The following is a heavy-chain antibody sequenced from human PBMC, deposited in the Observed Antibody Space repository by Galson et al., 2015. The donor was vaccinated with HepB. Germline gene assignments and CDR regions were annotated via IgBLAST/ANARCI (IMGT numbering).Heavy chain of an antibody. CDR3: AKPAASSYSFGWYVDC. V-gene: IGHV3-23*01. CDR1: GFTFSSYA. D-gene: IGHD6-19*01. Sequence: SLRLSCAASGFTFSSYAMSWVRQAPGKGLEWVSAIGSGAGSTFYADSVKGRFTISRDDSKDTLYLQMNSLRAEDTAVYYCAKPAASSYSFGWYVDCWGQGTLVTVSS. CDR2: IGSGAGST. J-gene: IGHJ4*02.